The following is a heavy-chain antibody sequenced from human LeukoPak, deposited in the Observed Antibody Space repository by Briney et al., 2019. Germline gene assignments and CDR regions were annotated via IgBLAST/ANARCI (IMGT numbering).Heavy chain of an antibody. V-gene: IGHV3-23*01. J-gene: IGHJ4*02. CDR1: GFTFTSYA. CDR3: ARYLFTAAAGRTFDY. Sequence: GGSLRLSCAASGFTFTSYAMSWVRQAPGKGLGWVSAISGSGRSTYYADSVKGRFTISRDNAKNSLYLQMNSLRAEDTAVYYCARYLFTAAAGRTFDYWGQGTLVTVSS. D-gene: IGHD6-13*01. CDR2: ISGSGRST.